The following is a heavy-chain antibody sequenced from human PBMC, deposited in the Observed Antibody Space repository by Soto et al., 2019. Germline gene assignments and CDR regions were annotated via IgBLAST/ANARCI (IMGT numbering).Heavy chain of an antibody. D-gene: IGHD2-2*01. J-gene: IGHJ5*02. CDR2: ISGSGGST. CDR1: GFTFSSYA. Sequence: PGGSLRLSCAASGFTFSSYAMSWVRQAPGKGLEWVSAISGSGGSTYYADSVKGRFTISRDNSRNTLYLQMNSLRAEDTAVYYCAREDIVVVPAAPSGWFDPWGQGTLVTGLL. CDR3: AREDIVVVPAAPSGWFDP. V-gene: IGHV3-23*01.